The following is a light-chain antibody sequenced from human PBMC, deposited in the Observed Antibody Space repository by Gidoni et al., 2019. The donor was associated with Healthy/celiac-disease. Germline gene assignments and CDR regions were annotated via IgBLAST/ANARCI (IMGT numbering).Light chain of an antibody. J-gene: IGKJ2*01. CDR2: AAS. Sequence: DIQMTQSPSSLSASVGDRVTIPCRASQSISSYLNWYQQKPGEAPKLLIYAASSLQSGVPSRFSGSGSGTDFTITISSLQPEDFATYYCQQSYSTPPYTFGQGTKLEIK. CDR3: QQSYSTPPYT. V-gene: IGKV1-39*01. CDR1: QSISSY.